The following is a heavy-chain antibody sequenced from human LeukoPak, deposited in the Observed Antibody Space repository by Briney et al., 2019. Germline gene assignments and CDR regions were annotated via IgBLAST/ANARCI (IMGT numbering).Heavy chain of an antibody. CDR2: IYYSGST. CDR1: GGSISSYY. D-gene: IGHD5-18*01. CDR3: ARGRYNYALEDYFDY. V-gene: IGHV4-59*01. Sequence: SETLSLTCTVSGGSISSYYWSWLRQPPGKGPEWIGYIYYSGSTNYNPSLKSRVTISGDTSKNQVSLKVSSVTAADTAVYYCARGRYNYALEDYFDYWGQGTLVTVSS. J-gene: IGHJ4*02.